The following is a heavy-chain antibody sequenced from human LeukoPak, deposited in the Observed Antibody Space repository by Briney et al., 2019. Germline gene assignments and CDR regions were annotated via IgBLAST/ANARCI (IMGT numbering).Heavy chain of an antibody. Sequence: QSGGSLRLSCSGSGFTFSDYAMFWVRQAPGKGLEYVSAIMSNGRSTYLADTVKDRFTISRDNAKNTLYLQMNSLRADDTAVYYCAIVTHYGMDVWGQGTTVTVSS. V-gene: IGHV3-64*04. CDR2: IMSNGRST. J-gene: IGHJ6*02. CDR3: AIVTHYGMDV. D-gene: IGHD2-21*02. CDR1: GFTFSDYA.